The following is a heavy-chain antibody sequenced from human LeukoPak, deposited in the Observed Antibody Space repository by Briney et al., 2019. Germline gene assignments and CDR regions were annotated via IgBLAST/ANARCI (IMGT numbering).Heavy chain of an antibody. CDR1: GFTFSTYG. Sequence: GGSLRLSCAASGFTFSTYGIHWVRQAPGKGLEWVAFIRYDGSNKYYADSVKGRFTISRDNSKNTLYLQMNGLRAEDTAVYYCAKVSGIAVAGLDYWGQGTLVTVSS. J-gene: IGHJ4*02. CDR2: IRYDGSNK. CDR3: AKVSGIAVAGLDY. V-gene: IGHV3-30*02. D-gene: IGHD6-19*01.